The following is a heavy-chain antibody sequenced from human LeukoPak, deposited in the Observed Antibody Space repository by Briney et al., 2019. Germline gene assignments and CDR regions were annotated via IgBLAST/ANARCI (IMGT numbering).Heavy chain of an antibody. J-gene: IGHJ4*02. Sequence: GASVKLSCKSSGYTFTSYYMYWVRQAPGQGLEWVALINPSGGSTNYAQKFQGRVTITADQPTSTAYMELSSLRSEDTAVYYCARGVKDYVWGSYFDYWGQGTLVTVSS. V-gene: IGHV1-46*01. CDR1: GYTFTSYY. CDR3: ARGVKDYVWGSYFDY. CDR2: INPSGGST. D-gene: IGHD3-16*01.